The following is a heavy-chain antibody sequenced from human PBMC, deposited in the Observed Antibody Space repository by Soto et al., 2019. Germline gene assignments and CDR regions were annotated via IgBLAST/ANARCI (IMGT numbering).Heavy chain of an antibody. J-gene: IGHJ6*02. D-gene: IGHD1-26*01. Sequence: GESLKISCKGSGHSFTSYWIGWVRQMPGKGLEWMGIIHPDDSDTKYSPSFQGQVTISVDKSISTAYLQWSSLKTSDTAMHYCARHDPLEWELLGGYFYATDVWGQGTTVTVSS. CDR1: GHSFTSYW. V-gene: IGHV5-51*01. CDR3: ARHDPLEWELLGGYFYATDV. CDR2: IHPDDSDT.